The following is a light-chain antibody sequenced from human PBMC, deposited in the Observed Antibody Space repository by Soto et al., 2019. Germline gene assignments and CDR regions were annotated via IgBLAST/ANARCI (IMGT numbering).Light chain of an antibody. CDR2: GAS. J-gene: IGKJ4*01. CDR1: QSVSSSY. Sequence: EIVLTQSRATLSMSPGERATLSCRASQSVSSSYLAWFQQKPAQAPRLLIYGASSRATGIPDRFSGSGSGTDFTLTISRLEPEDFAVYYCQQYGSSRLTFGGGTKVDIK. CDR3: QQYGSSRLT. V-gene: IGKV3-20*01.